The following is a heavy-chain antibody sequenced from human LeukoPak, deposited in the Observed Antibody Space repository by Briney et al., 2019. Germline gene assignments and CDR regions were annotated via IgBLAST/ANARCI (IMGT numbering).Heavy chain of an antibody. CDR1: GYTFTGYY. Sequence: ASVKVSCTASGYTFTGYYMHWVRQAPGQGLEWMGWINPNSGDTNYAQRFQGRVTMTRDTAISTAYMELSSLRSDDTAVYYCARVAVAGGFDIRGQGTTVTVSS. J-gene: IGHJ3*02. CDR3: ARVAVAGGFDI. CDR2: INPNSGDT. V-gene: IGHV1-2*02. D-gene: IGHD6-19*01.